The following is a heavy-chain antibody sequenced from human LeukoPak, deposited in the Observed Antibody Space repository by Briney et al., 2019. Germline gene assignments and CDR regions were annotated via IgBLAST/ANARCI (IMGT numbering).Heavy chain of an antibody. V-gene: IGHV4-4*02. D-gene: IGHD5-18*01. CDR2: IYHSGST. Sequence: SETLSLTCTVSGYSISSSNWWSWVRQPPGKGLEWIGEIYHSGSTNYNPSLKSRVTISVDKSKNQFSLKLSSMTAADTAVYYCAREGYSYGYYYYYMDVWGKGTTVTVSS. CDR1: GYSISSSNW. CDR3: AREGYSYGYYYYYMDV. J-gene: IGHJ6*03.